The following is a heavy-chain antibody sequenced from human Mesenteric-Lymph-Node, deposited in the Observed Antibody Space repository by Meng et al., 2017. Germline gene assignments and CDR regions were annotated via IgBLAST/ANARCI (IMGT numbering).Heavy chain of an antibody. Sequence: GESLKISCAASGFTFSSYAMSWVRQAPGKGLEWVSAISGSGGSTYYADSVKGRFTISRDNSKNTLYLQMNSLRAEDTAVYYCARDSGIAAAGFFDYWGQGTLVTVSS. CDR1: GFTFSSYA. V-gene: IGHV3-23*01. D-gene: IGHD6-13*01. CDR3: ARDSGIAAAGFFDY. J-gene: IGHJ4*02. CDR2: ISGSGGST.